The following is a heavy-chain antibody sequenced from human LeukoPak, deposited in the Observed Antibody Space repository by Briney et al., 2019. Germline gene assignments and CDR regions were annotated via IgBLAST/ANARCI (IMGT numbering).Heavy chain of an antibody. CDR1: GGTFSSYA. CDR3: ARGPITTRSHFDY. V-gene: IGHV1-69*01. J-gene: IGHJ4*02. Sequence: ASVNVSCKASGGTFSSYAISWVRQAPGQGLKWMGGIIPIFATANYAQKFQGRVTITADESTSTAYMELSSLRSEDTAVYYCARGPITTRSHFDYWGQGTLVTVSS. D-gene: IGHD3-22*01. CDR2: IIPIFATA.